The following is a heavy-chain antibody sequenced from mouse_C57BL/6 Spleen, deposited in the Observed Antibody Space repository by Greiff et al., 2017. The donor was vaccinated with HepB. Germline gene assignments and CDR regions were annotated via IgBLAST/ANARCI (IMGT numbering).Heavy chain of an antibody. CDR3: TRGPDYDGGWFAY. Sequence: EVQLQQSGTVLARPGASVKMSCKTSGYTFTSYWMHWVKQRPGQGLEWIGAIYPGNSDTSYNQKFKGKAKLTAVTSASTAYMELSSLTNEDSAVYYCTRGPDYDGGWFAYWGQGTLVTVSA. CDR1: GYTFTSYW. CDR2: IYPGNSDT. V-gene: IGHV1-5*01. D-gene: IGHD2-4*01. J-gene: IGHJ3*01.